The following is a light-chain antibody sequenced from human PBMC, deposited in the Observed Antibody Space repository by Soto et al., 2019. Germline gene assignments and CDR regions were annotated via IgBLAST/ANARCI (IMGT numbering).Light chain of an antibody. V-gene: IGLV3-25*02. J-gene: IGLJ2*01. Sequence: SSELTQPPSVSVSPGQTARITCSGDALPKQYAYWYQQKPCQAPVLVIYKDSERPSGIPERFAGSSSGTTVTLTISGVQAEDDADYYCQSADSSGTYVVFGGGTKLTVL. CDR3: QSADSSGTYVV. CDR1: ALPKQY. CDR2: KDS.